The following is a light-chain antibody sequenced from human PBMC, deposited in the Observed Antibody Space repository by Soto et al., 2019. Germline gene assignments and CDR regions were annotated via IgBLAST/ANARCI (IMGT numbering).Light chain of an antibody. J-gene: IGLJ2*01. CDR3: QAWDKRV. Sequence: SYELTQPPSVSVSPGQTASITCSGDKLGDKYACWYQQKPGQSPVLVIYQDSKRPSGIPERFSGSNSGNTATLTISGTQAMDEADYYCQAWDKRVFGGGTKVTVL. CDR2: QDS. V-gene: IGLV3-1*01. CDR1: KLGDKY.